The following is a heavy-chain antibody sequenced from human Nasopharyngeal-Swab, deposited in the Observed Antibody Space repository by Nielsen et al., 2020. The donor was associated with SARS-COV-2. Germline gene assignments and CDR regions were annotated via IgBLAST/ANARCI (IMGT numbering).Heavy chain of an antibody. V-gene: IGHV4-59*01. Sequence: SETLSLTCTVSGASLSSYYWSWIRQPPGKGLEWIGYIYYSGSTNYNPSLKSRVTISVDTSKNQFSLKLSSVTAADTAVYYCAREEVEGSGYYYGMDVWGQGTTVTVSS. CDR1: GASLSSYY. D-gene: IGHD3-10*01. CDR3: AREEVEGSGYYYGMDV. J-gene: IGHJ6*02. CDR2: IYYSGST.